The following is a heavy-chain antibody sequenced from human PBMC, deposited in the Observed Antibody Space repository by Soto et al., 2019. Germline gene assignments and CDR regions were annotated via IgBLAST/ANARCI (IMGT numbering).Heavy chain of an antibody. CDR1: GGSISSYY. J-gene: IGHJ6*02. CDR3: ARDSSSCYANYYYYYGMDV. CDR2: IYYSGST. V-gene: IGHV4-59*01. D-gene: IGHD6-13*01. Sequence: SETLSLTCTVSGGSISSYYWSWIRQPPGKGLEWIGYIYYSGSTNYNPSLKSRVTISVDTSKNQFSLKLSSVTAADTAVYYCARDSSSCYANYYYYYGMDVWGQGTTVTVSS.